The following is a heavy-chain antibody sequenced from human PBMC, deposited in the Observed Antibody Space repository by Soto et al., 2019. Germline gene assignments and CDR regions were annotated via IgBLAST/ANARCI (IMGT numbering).Heavy chain of an antibody. CDR3: ARGRISDYYGSGSSNLYRKIEYFPR. Sequence: QVQLQQWGAGLLKPSETLSLTCAVYGGSFSGYYWSWIRQPPGKGLEWIGEINHSGSTNYNPSLKSRVTISLEPSKTQIVLKLRSVTAADTAVYYCARGRISDYYGSGSSNLYRKIEYFPRWGQGTLVTVSS. CDR2: INHSGST. D-gene: IGHD3-10*01. V-gene: IGHV4-34*01. CDR1: GGSFSGYY. J-gene: IGHJ1*01.